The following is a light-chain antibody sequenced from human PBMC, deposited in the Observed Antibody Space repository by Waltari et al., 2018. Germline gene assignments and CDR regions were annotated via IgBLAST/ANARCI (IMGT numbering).Light chain of an antibody. CDR1: SSNIGTNP. CDR3: ATWDDSLSGPV. V-gene: IGLV1-36*01. J-gene: IGLJ2*01. Sequence: QSVLTQPPSVSEAPRQRVTISCSGTSSNIGTNPVNWYQHLPGRAPRLLIYHDDPLPSGVSDRFSGSRSGTSASLAISGLQSDDEADYYCATWDDSLSGPVFGGGTKLTVL. CDR2: HDD.